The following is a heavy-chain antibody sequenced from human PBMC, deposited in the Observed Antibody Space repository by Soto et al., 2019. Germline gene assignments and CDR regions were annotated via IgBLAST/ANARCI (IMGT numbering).Heavy chain of an antibody. Sequence: SETLSLTCAVYGGSFSGHYWSWIRQPPGKGLEWIGEINHGGSTNYNPSLKSRVTISVDTTKNQFSRKLSSVTAADTAVYYCATLGHFCTNGVCTSFDYWGQGSLVTVSS. CDR1: GGSFSGHY. CDR2: INHGGST. D-gene: IGHD2-8*01. J-gene: IGHJ4*02. CDR3: ATLGHFCTNGVCTSFDY. V-gene: IGHV4-34*01.